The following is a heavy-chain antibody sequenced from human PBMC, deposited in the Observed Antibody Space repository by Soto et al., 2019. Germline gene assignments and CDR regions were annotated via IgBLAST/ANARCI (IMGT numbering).Heavy chain of an antibody. D-gene: IGHD3-10*01. CDR3: ARVKLLWFGELVYNWFDP. CDR2: MNPNSGNT. J-gene: IGHJ5*02. CDR1: GYTFTSYD. V-gene: IGHV1-8*01. Sequence: QVQLVQSGAEVKKPGASVKVSCTASGYTFTSYDINWVRQATGQGLEWMGWMNPNSGNTGYAQKFQGRVTMTRNTSISTAYMELSSPRSEDTAVYYCARVKLLWFGELVYNWFDPWGQGTLVTVSS.